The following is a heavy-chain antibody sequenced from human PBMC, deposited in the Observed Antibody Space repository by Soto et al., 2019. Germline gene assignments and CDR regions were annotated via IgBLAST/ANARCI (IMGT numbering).Heavy chain of an antibody. Sequence: QVQLVQSGAEVKKPGASVKVSCKASGYTFTSYDINWVRQATGQGLEWMGWMNPNSGNTGYAQKFQXXVXMXRKTSISTAYMALSSLRSEDTAVYYCAREWGDWFDPWGPGTLVTVSS. CDR3: AREWGDWFDP. CDR1: GYTFTSYD. J-gene: IGHJ5*02. V-gene: IGHV1-8*01. CDR2: MNPNSGNT. D-gene: IGHD3-16*01.